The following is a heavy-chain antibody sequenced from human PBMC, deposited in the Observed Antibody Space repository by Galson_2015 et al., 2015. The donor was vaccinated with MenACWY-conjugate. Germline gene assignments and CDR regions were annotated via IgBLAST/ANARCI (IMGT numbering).Heavy chain of an antibody. CDR2: IYYSGST. J-gene: IGHJ4*02. Sequence: TLSLTCTVSGASISSGGYYWSWLRQHPGKGLEWIGYIYYSGSTYYNPSLKSRVTISVDTSKNQFSLKMSSVTAADTAVYYCARVPWSFSSGYYPFDYWGQGTLVTVSS. CDR3: ARVPWSFSSGYYPFDY. V-gene: IGHV4-31*03. D-gene: IGHD3-22*01. CDR1: GASISSGGYY.